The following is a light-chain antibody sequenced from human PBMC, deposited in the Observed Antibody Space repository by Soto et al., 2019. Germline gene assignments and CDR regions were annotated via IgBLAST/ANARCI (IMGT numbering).Light chain of an antibody. J-gene: IGKJ1*01. CDR2: GAS. CDR3: QQYDNWPPAWT. Sequence: EIVMTQSPATLSVSPGERATLSCRASQSVSSNLAWFRQRPGQAPRLLIYGASTRATGIPARFSGSGSGTEFTLTISSLQSEDFAVYYCQQYDNWPPAWTFGQGTKVDI. V-gene: IGKV3-15*01. CDR1: QSVSSN.